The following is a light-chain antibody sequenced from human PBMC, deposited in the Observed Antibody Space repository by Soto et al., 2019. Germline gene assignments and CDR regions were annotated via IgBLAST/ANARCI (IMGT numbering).Light chain of an antibody. Sequence: AIQMTQSPSSLSASVGDRVTITCRASQGIRNYLGWYQQKPGKAPKLLIYAASSLQSGVPSRFSGSGSGTVFTLTISSLPPEDFATYYCLQDYYSPLTFGQGTKVEIK. CDR3: LQDYYSPLT. V-gene: IGKV1-6*01. CDR1: QGIRNY. CDR2: AAS. J-gene: IGKJ1*01.